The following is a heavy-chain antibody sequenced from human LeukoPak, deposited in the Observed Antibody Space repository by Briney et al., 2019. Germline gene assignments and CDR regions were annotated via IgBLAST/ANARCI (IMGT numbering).Heavy chain of an antibody. CDR3: ARDLKGVVINWFDP. D-gene: IGHD4-23*01. J-gene: IGHJ5*02. Sequence: SVKVSCKASGGTFSSYAISWVRQAPGQGLEWMGRINPNSGGTNYAQKFQGRVTMTRDTSISTAYMELSRLRSDDTAVYYCARDLKGVVINWFDPWGQGTLVTVSS. CDR2: INPNSGGT. V-gene: IGHV1-2*06. CDR1: GGTFSSYA.